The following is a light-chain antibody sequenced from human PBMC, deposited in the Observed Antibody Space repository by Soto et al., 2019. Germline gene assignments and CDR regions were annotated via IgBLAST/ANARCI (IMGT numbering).Light chain of an antibody. CDR2: GNS. CDR3: QSYDSSLSGSKV. CDR1: SSNIGAGYD. J-gene: IGLJ1*01. Sequence: QSALTKPPSVTGAPGQRVTISCTGSSSNIGAGYDVHWYQQLPGTAPKLLIYGNSNRPSGVPDRFSGSKSGTSASLAITGLQAEDEADYYCQSYDSSLSGSKVFGTGTKVPVL. V-gene: IGLV1-40*01.